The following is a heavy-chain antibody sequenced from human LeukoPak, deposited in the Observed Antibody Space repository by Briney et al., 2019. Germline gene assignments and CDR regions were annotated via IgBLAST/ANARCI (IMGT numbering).Heavy chain of an antibody. Sequence: SETLSLTCNVSGDSLSSDYWSWVRQPPGKGLEWIGHIYYSGSTNYNPSLKSRVTISVDASKNHFSLKVSSVTAADTAVYYCARGREYSNYYYYMDVWGKGTTVTVSS. V-gene: IGHV4-59*01. J-gene: IGHJ6*03. CDR1: GDSLSSDY. CDR3: ARGREYSNYYYYMDV. D-gene: IGHD2-15*01. CDR2: IYYSGST.